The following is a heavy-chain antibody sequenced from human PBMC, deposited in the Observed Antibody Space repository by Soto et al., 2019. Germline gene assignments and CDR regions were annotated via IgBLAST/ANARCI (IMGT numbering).Heavy chain of an antibody. CDR3: ARSSGGRKNYYYYGMDV. V-gene: IGHV1-69*13. CDR1: GGTFSSYA. J-gene: IGHJ6*02. Sequence: SVKVSCKASGGTFSSYAISWVRQAPGQGLEWMGGIIPIFGTANYAQKFQGRVTITADESTSTAYMELSSLRSEDTAVYYCARSSGGRKNYYYYGMDVWGQGTTVTSP. CDR2: IIPIFGTA.